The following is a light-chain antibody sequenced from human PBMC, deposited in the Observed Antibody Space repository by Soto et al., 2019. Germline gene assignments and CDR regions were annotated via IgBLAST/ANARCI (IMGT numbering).Light chain of an antibody. J-gene: IGLJ3*02. CDR3: RSVAANDNVV. V-gene: IGLV2-8*01. Sequence: QSVLTQPPSASGSPGQSVTISCTGTSSDVGAYDYVCWYQHHAAKAPKLMIYEVNKRPSGVPDRFSGTKSGNTASLTVSGLKAGDEDDYYCRSVAANDNVVFGGGTQLTVL. CDR1: SSDVGAYDY. CDR2: EVN.